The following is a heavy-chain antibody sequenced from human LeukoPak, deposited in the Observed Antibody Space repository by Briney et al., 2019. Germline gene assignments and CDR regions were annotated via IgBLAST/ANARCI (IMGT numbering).Heavy chain of an antibody. Sequence: GGSLRLSCAASGFTVSSNYMSWVRQAPGKGLEWVSVIYSGGSTYFADSVKGRFTISRDNSKNTLYLQMNSLRAEDTAVYYCARAYRPRYYYYYYMDVWGKGTTVTVSS. V-gene: IGHV3-53*01. CDR3: ARAYRPRYYYYYYMDV. J-gene: IGHJ6*03. CDR1: GFTVSSNY. CDR2: IYSGGST.